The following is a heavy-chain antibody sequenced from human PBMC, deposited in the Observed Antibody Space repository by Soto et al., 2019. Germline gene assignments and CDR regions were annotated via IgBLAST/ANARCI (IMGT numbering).Heavy chain of an antibody. D-gene: IGHD2-2*01. V-gene: IGHV4-39*01. CDR2: IYYSGST. CDR1: STPVLSSTST. Sequence: PSGILSLNCPLLSTPVLSSTSTWVLISKPPGKGLDWIVSIYYSGSTYYNPSLNSRVTVSVDTSKIQFSLKVTSVTAADTVVYYCARLHGYCISSSCHGHYAMDVWGQGTTVT. CDR3: ARLHGYCISSSCHGHYAMDV. J-gene: IGHJ6*02.